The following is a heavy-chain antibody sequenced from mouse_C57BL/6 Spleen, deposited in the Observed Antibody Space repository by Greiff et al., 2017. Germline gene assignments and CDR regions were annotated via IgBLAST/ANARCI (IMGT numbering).Heavy chain of an antibody. D-gene: IGHD1-1*01. V-gene: IGHV1-5*01. Sequence: EVKLVESGTVLARPGASVKMSCKTSGYTFTSYWMHWVKQRPGQGLEWIGAIYPGNSDTSYNQKFKGKAKLTAVTSASTAYMELSSLTNEDSAVYYCTSPNYYGSGASWFAYWGQGTLVTVSA. CDR3: TSPNYYGSGASWFAY. CDR1: GYTFTSYW. J-gene: IGHJ3*01. CDR2: IYPGNSDT.